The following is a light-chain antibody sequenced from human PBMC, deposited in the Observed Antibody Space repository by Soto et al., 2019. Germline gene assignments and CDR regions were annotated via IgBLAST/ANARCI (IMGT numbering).Light chain of an antibody. CDR1: QSVSSN. CDR3: QQYNNLPRT. CDR2: GAS. V-gene: IGKV3-15*01. J-gene: IGKJ1*01. Sequence: EIVMTQSPATLSVSPGERATISCRASQSVSSNLAWYQQKPGQAPRLLIYGASTSATGIPARFSGSGSGTEFTLTISSLQSEDFAVYYCQQYNNLPRTFGQGTKVEIK.